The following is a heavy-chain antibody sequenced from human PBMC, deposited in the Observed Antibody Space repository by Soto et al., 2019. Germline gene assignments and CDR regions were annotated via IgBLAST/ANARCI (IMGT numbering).Heavy chain of an antibody. V-gene: IGHV1-46*01. CDR3: TQGSSSWPYFDY. D-gene: IGHD6-13*01. CDR2: INPSGGST. CDR1: GYTFTSYY. J-gene: IGHJ4*02. Sequence: GASVKVSCKASGYTFTSYYMHWVRQAPGQGLEWKGIINPSGGSTSYAQKLQGRVTMTRDTSTSTVYMELSSLRSEDTAVYYCTQGSSSWPYFDYWGQGTLVTVSS.